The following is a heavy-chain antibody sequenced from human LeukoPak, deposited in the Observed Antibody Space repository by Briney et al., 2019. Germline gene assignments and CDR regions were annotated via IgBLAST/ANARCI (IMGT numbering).Heavy chain of an antibody. CDR3: ARDRQLRDAFDI. CDR1: GGSISSGSYY. J-gene: IGHJ3*02. V-gene: IGHV4-30-4*07. CDR2: IYYSGST. D-gene: IGHD1-7*01. Sequence: SETLSLTCTVSGGSISSGSYYWSWIRLPPGKGLEWIGYIYYSGSTYYNPSLKSRVTISADTSKNQFSLKLSSVTAADTAVYYCARDRQLRDAFDIWGQGTMVTVSS.